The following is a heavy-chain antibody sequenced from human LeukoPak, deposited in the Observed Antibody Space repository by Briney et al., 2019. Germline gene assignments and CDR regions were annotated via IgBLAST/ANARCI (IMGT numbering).Heavy chain of an antibody. CDR3: AKAFVRGSYGSGSLYGMDV. Sequence: ASVKVSCKASGYTFTSYDINWVRQATGQGLEWMGWMNPNSGNTGYAQKFQGRVTMTRNTSISTAYMELSSLRSEDTAVYYCAKAFVRGSYGSGSLYGMDVWGQGTTVTVSS. J-gene: IGHJ6*02. CDR1: GYTFTSYD. V-gene: IGHV1-8*01. CDR2: MNPNSGNT. D-gene: IGHD3-10*01.